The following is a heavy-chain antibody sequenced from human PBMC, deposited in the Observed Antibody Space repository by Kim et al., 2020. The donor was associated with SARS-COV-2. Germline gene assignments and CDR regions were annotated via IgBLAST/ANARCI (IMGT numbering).Heavy chain of an antibody. V-gene: IGHV3-23*01. CDR2: GGST. Sequence: GGSTYYADTVEGRFTITRDNSKNPLYLQMNSLRAEDTAVYYCANLYDLAGWGQGTLVTVSS. J-gene: IGHJ4*02. D-gene: IGHD3-3*01. CDR3: ANLYDLAG.